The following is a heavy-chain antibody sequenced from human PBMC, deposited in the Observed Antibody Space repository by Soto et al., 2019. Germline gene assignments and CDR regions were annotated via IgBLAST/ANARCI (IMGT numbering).Heavy chain of an antibody. CDR1: GGSFSGYY. CDR2: INHSGST. CDR3: ARLGPYSNPNWFDP. D-gene: IGHD6-13*01. Sequence: QVQLQQWGAGLLKPSETLSLTCAVYGGSFSGYYWSWIRQPPGKGLEWIGEINHSGSTNYNPSLKTRVTISVATSKNPFSLKLSSVTAADTAVYYCARLGPYSNPNWFDPWGQGTLVTVSS. V-gene: IGHV4-34*01. J-gene: IGHJ5*02.